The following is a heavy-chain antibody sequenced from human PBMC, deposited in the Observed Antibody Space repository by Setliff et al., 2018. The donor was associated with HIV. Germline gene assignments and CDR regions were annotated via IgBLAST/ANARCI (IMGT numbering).Heavy chain of an antibody. CDR1: GGSISSGSFY. CDR2: IYYSGST. CDR3: ARGYYYDSSGYYYTYYYYYYMDV. J-gene: IGHJ6*03. Sequence: SETLSLTCTVSGGSISSGSFYWGWIRQPPGKGLEWIGYIYYSGSTNYNPSLKSRVTISVDTSKNQFSLKLSSVTAADTAVYYCARGYYYDSSGYYYTYYYYYYMDVWGKGTTVTVSS. D-gene: IGHD3-22*01. V-gene: IGHV4-61*05.